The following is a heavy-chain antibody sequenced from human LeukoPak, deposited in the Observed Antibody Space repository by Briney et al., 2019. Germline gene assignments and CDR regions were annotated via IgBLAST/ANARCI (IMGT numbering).Heavy chain of an antibody. D-gene: IGHD3-10*01. V-gene: IGHV4-38-2*02. CDR3: ARRWFGEFPFFDY. J-gene: IGHJ4*02. CDR1: GYSISSGYY. CDR2: IYHSGST. Sequence: SETLSLTCTVSGYSISSGYYWGWIRQPPGKGLEWIGSIYHSGSTYYNPSLKSRVTISVDTSKNQFSLKLSSVTAADTAVYYCARRWFGEFPFFDYWGQGTLVTVSS.